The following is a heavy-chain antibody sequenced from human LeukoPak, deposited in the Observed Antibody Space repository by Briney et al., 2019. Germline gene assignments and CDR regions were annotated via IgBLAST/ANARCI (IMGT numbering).Heavy chain of an antibody. CDR3: VTYQLLLYGFDY. CDR1: GFTVSSNY. J-gene: IGHJ4*02. Sequence: PGGSLRLSCVASGFTVSSNYMSWVRQAPGKGLEWVSMFYSGGSTFYADSVKGRFTIARDSSKNTLYLQVNTLRAEDTAVYYCVTYQLLLYGFDYWGQGTLVTVSS. D-gene: IGHD2-2*01. V-gene: IGHV3-66*01. CDR2: FYSGGST.